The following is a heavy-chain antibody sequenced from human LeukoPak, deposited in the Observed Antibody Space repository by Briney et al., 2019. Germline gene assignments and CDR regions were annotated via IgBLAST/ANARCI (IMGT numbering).Heavy chain of an antibody. D-gene: IGHD3-3*01. CDR3: AKVGYDFWSGYYTLYYYYMDL. V-gene: IGHV3-48*03. CDR2: ISSSGSTI. J-gene: IGHJ6*03. Sequence: GGSLRLSCAASGFTFSSYEMNWVRHAPGKGLEWVSYISSSGSTIYYADSVKGRFTISRDNSKNTLYLQMNSLRAEDTAVYYCAKVGYDFWSGYYTLYYYYMDLWGKGTTVTVSS. CDR1: GFTFSSYE.